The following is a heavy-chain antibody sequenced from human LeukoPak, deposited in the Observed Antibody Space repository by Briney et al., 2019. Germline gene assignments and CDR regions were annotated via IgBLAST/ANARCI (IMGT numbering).Heavy chain of an antibody. CDR2: ISGSGGST. D-gene: IGHD1-26*01. V-gene: IGHV3-23*01. J-gene: IGHJ6*02. Sequence: GGSLRLSCAASGFTFSSYAMSWVRQAPGNGLEWVSAISGSGGSTYYADSVKGRFTISRDNSKNTLYLQMNSLRAEDTAVYYCAKWRWELLPYYGMDVWGQGTTVTVSS. CDR1: GFTFSSYA. CDR3: AKWRWELLPYYGMDV.